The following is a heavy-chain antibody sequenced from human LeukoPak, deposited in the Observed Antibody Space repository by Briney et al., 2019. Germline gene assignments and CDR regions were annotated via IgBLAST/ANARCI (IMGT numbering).Heavy chain of an antibody. Sequence: SETLSLTCAVYGGSFSGYYWSWIRQPPGKGLEWIGEINHSGSTNYNPSLKSRVTISVDTSKNQFSLKLSSVTAADTAVYYCAREAGREYFDYWGQGTLVTVSS. J-gene: IGHJ4*02. CDR1: GGSFSGYY. D-gene: IGHD6-13*01. CDR2: INHSGST. V-gene: IGHV4-34*01. CDR3: AREAGREYFDY.